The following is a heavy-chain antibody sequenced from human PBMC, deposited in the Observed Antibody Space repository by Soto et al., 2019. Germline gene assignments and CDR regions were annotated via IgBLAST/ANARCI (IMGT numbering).Heavy chain of an antibody. D-gene: IGHD6-13*01. CDR2: IKSKADGGTT. Sequence: ELQVVESGGGLVKPGGSLRLSCTASGFTFINAWMSWVRQAPGKGLEWVGRIKSKADGGTTDYAAPVKGRFTISRDDSKNTLLLQMNSLKTEDTAVYYCTTPGYRSTILGGYWGQGTVVTVS. CDR1: GFTFINAW. V-gene: IGHV3-15*01. J-gene: IGHJ4*02. CDR3: TTPGYRSTILGGY.